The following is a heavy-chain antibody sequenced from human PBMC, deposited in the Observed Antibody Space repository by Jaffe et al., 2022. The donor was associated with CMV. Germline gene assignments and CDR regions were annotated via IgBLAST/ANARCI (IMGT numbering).Heavy chain of an antibody. CDR1: GFTFDDYA. CDR3: AKDIYHALATASFDY. D-gene: IGHD5-18*01. Sequence: EVQLVESGGGLVQPGRSLRLSCAASGFTFDDYAMHWVRQAPGKGLEWVSGISWNSGSIGYADSVKGRFTISRDNAKNSLYLQMNSLRAEDTALYYCAKDIYHALATASFDYWGQGTLVTVSS. CDR2: ISWNSGSI. V-gene: IGHV3-9*01. J-gene: IGHJ4*02.